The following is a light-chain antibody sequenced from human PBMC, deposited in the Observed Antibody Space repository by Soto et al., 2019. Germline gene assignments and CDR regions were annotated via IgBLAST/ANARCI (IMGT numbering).Light chain of an antibody. CDR2: KAS. Sequence: IQLSQSPSTLSAYVGERVPNICRASQSISSWLAWYQQKPGKAPKLLIYKASSLESGVPSRFSGSGSGTEFTLTISSLQPDDFATYYCQQDNSYTFGQGGKVAIK. CDR1: QSISSW. CDR3: QQDNSYT. J-gene: IGKJ1*01. V-gene: IGKV1-5*03.